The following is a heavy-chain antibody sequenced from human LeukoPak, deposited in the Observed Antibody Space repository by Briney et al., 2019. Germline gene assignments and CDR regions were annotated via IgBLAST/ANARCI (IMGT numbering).Heavy chain of an antibody. J-gene: IGHJ6*02. CDR3: ARVRPNDYGMDV. CDR1: GGSLSPYY. CDR2: INHSGST. Sequence: SETLSLTCVVYGGSLSPYYWSWVRQPPGKGLEWIGEINHSGSTNYNPSLKSRVTISVDTSKNQFSLKLSSVTAADTAVYYCARVRPNDYGMDVWGQGTTVTVSS. V-gene: IGHV4-34*01.